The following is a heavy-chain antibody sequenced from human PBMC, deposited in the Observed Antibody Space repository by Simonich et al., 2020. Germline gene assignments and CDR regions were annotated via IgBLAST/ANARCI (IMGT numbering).Heavy chain of an antibody. CDR1: GYTFTSYD. Sequence: QVQLVQSGAEVKKPGASVKVSCKASGYTFTSYDINWVRQATGQGLEVMGMMNPYRGNTGDAQKIQGRVTITRNTSLSTAYMELSSLRSEDTAVYYGARSRYCTNGVCYNWFDPWGQGTLVTVSS. CDR3: ARSRYCTNGVCYNWFDP. CDR2: MNPYRGNT. V-gene: IGHV1-8*03. J-gene: IGHJ5*02. D-gene: IGHD2-8*01.